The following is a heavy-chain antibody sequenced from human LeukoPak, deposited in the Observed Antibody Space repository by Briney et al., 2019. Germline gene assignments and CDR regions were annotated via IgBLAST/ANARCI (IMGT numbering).Heavy chain of an antibody. J-gene: IGHJ4*02. CDR2: IYYSGTT. V-gene: IGHV4-59*01. CDR1: GASINTYY. Sequence: SETLSLTCTVSGASINTYYWSWIRQPPGKGLEWVGYIYYSGTTSYNPSLKTRVTISIDTSKNQFSLKLSSVTAADTAVYYCARVLRPMASQYYFDYWGQGTLVTVSS. CDR3: ARVLRPMASQYYFDY. D-gene: IGHD3-10*01.